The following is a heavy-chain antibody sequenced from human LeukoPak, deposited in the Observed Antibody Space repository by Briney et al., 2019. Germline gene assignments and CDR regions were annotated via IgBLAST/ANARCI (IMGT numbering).Heavy chain of an antibody. V-gene: IGHV3-21*01. Sequence: GGSLRLSCAASGFTFSSYSMNWVRQAPGKGLEGVSSISATSNYTYYADSVKGRFTISRDNAKNSLYLQMNSLRAEDTAVYYCARDTSGYTFDDWGQGTLVTVSS. CDR3: ARDTSGYTFDD. CDR1: GFTFSSYS. D-gene: IGHD5-18*01. CDR2: ISATSNYT. J-gene: IGHJ4*02.